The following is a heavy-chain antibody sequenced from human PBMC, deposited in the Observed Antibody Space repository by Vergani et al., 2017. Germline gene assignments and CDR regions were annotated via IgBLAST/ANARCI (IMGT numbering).Heavy chain of an antibody. CDR1: GFTFSGYG. CDR2: ISYDGSNK. V-gene: IGHV3-30*18. J-gene: IGHJ4*02. CDR3: AKGPGVYDSSGYYLHHDDS. D-gene: IGHD3-22*01. Sequence: QVQLVESGGGVVQPGRSLRLSCAASGFTFSGYGMHWVRQAPGQGLEWVAVISYDGSNKYYVDSVKGRFTISRDNPKNTLYLQMNSLRVEDTAVYYCAKGPGVYDSSGYYLHHDDSWGQGTLVTVSS.